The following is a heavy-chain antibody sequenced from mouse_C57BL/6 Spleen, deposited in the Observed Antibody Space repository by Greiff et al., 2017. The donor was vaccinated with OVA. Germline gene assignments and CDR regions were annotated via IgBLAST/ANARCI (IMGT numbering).Heavy chain of an antibody. V-gene: IGHV3-6*01. CDR2: ISYDGSN. J-gene: IGHJ1*03. D-gene: IGHD1-1*01. CDR3: AREMNSYCSSFSYWYLDD. Sequence: VQLKESGPGLVKPSQSLSLTCSVTGYSITSGYYWYWIRQLPGNILEWMGYISYDGSNNYNPSLKNRITISRDTSKNPFFLKLNSVTTEDTATXYCAREMNSYCSSFSYWYLDDWGTGTTVTVSS. CDR1: GYSITSGYY.